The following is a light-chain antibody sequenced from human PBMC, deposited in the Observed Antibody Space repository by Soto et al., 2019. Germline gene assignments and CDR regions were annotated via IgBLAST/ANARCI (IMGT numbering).Light chain of an antibody. J-gene: IGLJ1*01. CDR1: SSNIGAGYG. CDR3: QSYDSSLSTYV. V-gene: IGLV1-40*01. Sequence: QSVLTQPPSVSGAPGQRVTISCTGSSSNIGAGYGVHWYQKLPGTAPKLLIDGNNNRPSGVPDRFSGSKSGTSASLAITGLQAEDEADYYCQSYDSSLSTYVFGTVTKLTVL. CDR2: GNN.